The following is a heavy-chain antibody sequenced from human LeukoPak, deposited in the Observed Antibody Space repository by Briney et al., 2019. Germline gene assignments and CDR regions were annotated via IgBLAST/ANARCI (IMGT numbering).Heavy chain of an antibody. CDR2: IYYSGST. J-gene: IGHJ3*02. CDR1: GGSISSSSYY. D-gene: IGHD2-2*01. Sequence: SETLSLTCIVSGGSISSSSYYWGWIRQPPGKGLEWIGSIYYSGSTYYNPSLKSRVTISVDTSKNQFSLKLSSVTAADTAVYYCARQPIDIVVVPAASSAFDIWGQGTMVTVSS. V-gene: IGHV4-39*01. CDR3: ARQPIDIVVVPAASSAFDI.